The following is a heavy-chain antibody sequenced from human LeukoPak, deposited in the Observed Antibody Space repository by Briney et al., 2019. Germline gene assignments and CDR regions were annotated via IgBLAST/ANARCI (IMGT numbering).Heavy chain of an antibody. CDR1: GFTFSSYS. J-gene: IGHJ4*02. Sequence: GSLRLSCAASGFTFSSYSMNWVRQAPGKGLEWVSYISSSSSTIYYADSVKGRFTISRDSAKNSLYLQMNSLRAEDTAVYYCASHPRYYYDSSGDYWGQGTLVTVSS. CDR3: ASHPRYYYDSSGDY. V-gene: IGHV3-48*01. D-gene: IGHD3-22*01. CDR2: ISSSSSTI.